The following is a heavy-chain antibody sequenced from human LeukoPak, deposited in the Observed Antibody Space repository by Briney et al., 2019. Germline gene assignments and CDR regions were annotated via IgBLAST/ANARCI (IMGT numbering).Heavy chain of an antibody. J-gene: IGHJ6*02. V-gene: IGHV4-4*02. D-gene: IGHD4/OR15-4a*01. CDR3: ARDRLWPNTKYYGMDV. CDR1: GCSISSSYW. Sequence: PSETLSLTCAVSGCSISSSYWWSWVRQPPGKGLEWVWEIYHSGTSNYNPSLKSRLTISIDKSMNQFSLKLSSVTAADTAVYYCARDRLWPNTKYYGMDVWGQGTTVTVSS. CDR2: IYHSGTS.